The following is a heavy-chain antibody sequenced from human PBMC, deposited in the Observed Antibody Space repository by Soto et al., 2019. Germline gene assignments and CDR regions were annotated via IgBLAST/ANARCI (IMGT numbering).Heavy chain of an antibody. V-gene: IGHV1-69*13. CDR2: IIPIFGTA. CDR3: AREHNWNYGYYYSGMDV. Sequence: SVKVSCKASGGTFSSYAISWVRQAPGQGLEWMGGIIPIFGTANYAQKFQGRVTITADESTSTAYMELSSLRSEDTAVYYSAREHNWNYGYYYSGMDVWGQGTTVTVS. J-gene: IGHJ6*02. CDR1: GGTFSSYA. D-gene: IGHD1-7*01.